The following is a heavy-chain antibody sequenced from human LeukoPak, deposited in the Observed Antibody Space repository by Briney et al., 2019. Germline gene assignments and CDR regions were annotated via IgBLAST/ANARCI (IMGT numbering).Heavy chain of an antibody. D-gene: IGHD2-21*01. CDR3: ARGPNCGGDCYHFDY. Sequence: ASVKVSCKAFGYTFTGYYMHWVRRAPGQGLEWMGWINPNSGGTNYAQKFLGRVTMTRDTSINTAYMELSRLRSDDTAVYYCARGPNCGGDCYHFDYWGQGTLVTVSS. CDR1: GYTFTGYY. CDR2: INPNSGGT. V-gene: IGHV1-2*02. J-gene: IGHJ4*02.